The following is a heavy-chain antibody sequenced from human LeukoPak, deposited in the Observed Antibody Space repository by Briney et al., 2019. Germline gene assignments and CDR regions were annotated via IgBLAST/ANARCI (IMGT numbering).Heavy chain of an antibody. CDR2: MYYTGST. Sequence: SETLSLTCTVSGGSISSCYWSWIRQRPGKGLEWIGYMYYTGSTTYNPSLKSRVIMSVDTSKNQLSLKLSSVTAADMAVYYCASRPIPVDIFDSWGQGTLVTVPS. D-gene: IGHD6-19*01. J-gene: IGHJ4*02. CDR3: ASRPIPVDIFDS. V-gene: IGHV4-59*08. CDR1: GGSISSCY.